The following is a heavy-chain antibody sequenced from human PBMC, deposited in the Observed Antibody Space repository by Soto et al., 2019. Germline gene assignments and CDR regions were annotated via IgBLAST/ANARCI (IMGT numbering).Heavy chain of an antibody. D-gene: IGHD3-22*01. V-gene: IGHV4-39*01. Sequence: SDTQSLTYPVSGGYISGSSDYWGWQRQPPGKGLEWIGSIYYSGSTYYNPSLKSRVTISVDTSKNQFSLKLSSVTAADTAVYYCARGPTPQYYYDSSGYDYWGQGTLVNV. CDR3: ARGPTPQYYYDSSGYDY. CDR2: IYYSGST. J-gene: IGHJ4*02. CDR1: GGYISGSSDY.